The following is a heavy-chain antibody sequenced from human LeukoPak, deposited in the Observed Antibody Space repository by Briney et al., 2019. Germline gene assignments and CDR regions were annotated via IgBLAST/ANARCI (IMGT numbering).Heavy chain of an antibody. J-gene: IGHJ3*02. D-gene: IGHD3-16*02. Sequence: SATLSLTRTVSCGSISSSSYCSAWLRQPPGKGLEWIGRIFYSESTHYNPTPNSPFTISVDTSNNQFSLKLSSVTAADKAVYYCARYGRYYDYVWGSYRSYYFDIWGKGTLVTVSS. CDR1: CGSISSSSYC. CDR3: ARYGRYYDYVWGSYRSYYFDI. V-gene: IGHV4-39*07. CDR2: IFYSEST.